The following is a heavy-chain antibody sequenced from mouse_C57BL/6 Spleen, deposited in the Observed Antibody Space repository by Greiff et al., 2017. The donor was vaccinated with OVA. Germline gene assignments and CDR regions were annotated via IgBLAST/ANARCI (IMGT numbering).Heavy chain of an antibody. CDR2: ISYDGSN. V-gene: IGHV3-6*01. CDR3: ARAALYDYYAMDY. Sequence: EVQLVESGPGLVKPSQSLSLTCSVTGYSITSGYYWNWIRQFPGNKLEWMGYISYDGSNNYNPSLKNRISITRDTSKNQFFLKLNSVTTEDTATYYCARAALYDYYAMDYWGQGTSVTVSS. CDR1: GYSITSGYY. D-gene: IGHD1-1*01. J-gene: IGHJ4*01.